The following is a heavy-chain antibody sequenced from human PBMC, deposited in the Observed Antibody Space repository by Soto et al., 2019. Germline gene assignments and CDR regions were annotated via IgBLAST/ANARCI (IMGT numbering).Heavy chain of an antibody. CDR3: ASSDSSGWYEDDAFDI. V-gene: IGHV5-51*01. CDR1: GYSFTSYW. CDR2: IYPGDSDT. Sequence: GESLKISCKGSGYSFTSYWIGWVRQMPGKGLEWMGIIYPGDSDTRYSPSFQGQVTISADKSISTAYLQWSSLKASDTAMYYCASSDSSGWYEDDAFDIWGQGTMVTVSS. D-gene: IGHD6-19*01. J-gene: IGHJ3*02.